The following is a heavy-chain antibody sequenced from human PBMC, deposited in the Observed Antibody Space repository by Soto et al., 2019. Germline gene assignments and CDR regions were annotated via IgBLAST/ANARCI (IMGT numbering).Heavy chain of an antibody. D-gene: IGHD6-13*01. J-gene: IGHJ3*02. CDR1: GGSISFYY. Sequence: QVQLQESGPGLVKPSETLSLTCSVSGGSISFYYWNWIRQSPGKGLEWIGYSYSSGSTNYNPSLKSLVTISVDTSKKQFSLQLSSVTAADTAVYYCARGDSTTHGDAFDIWGQGRMGTVSP. V-gene: IGHV4-59*01. CDR3: ARGDSTTHGDAFDI. CDR2: SYSSGST.